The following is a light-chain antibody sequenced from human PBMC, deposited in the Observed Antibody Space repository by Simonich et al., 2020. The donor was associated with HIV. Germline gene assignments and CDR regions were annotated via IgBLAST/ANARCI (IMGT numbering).Light chain of an antibody. V-gene: IGKV4-1*01. CDR1: QSVLSSSNNTNY. Sequence: DIVMTQSPDSLAVSLGERATINCKSSQSVLSSSNNTNYLGWYQQKSGQPPKLLIYWASTRESGVPDRFSASGSGTDFTLTISSLQAEDVAVYYCQQYYTTPYTFGQGTKLEIK. CDR2: WAS. J-gene: IGKJ2*01. CDR3: QQYYTTPYT.